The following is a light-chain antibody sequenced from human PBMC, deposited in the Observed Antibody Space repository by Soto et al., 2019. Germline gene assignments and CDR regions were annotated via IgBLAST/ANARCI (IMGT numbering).Light chain of an antibody. CDR1: SSDVGGYKY. CDR2: EVS. V-gene: IGLV2-14*01. Sequence: QSALTQPASVSGSPGQSITISCTGTSSDVGGYKYVSWYQQYPGKAPKLMIYEVSYRPSGVSNRFSASKSGNTASLTISGLQAEDEADYYCSSYTSTATVVFGGGTKLTVL. J-gene: IGLJ2*01. CDR3: SSYTSTATVV.